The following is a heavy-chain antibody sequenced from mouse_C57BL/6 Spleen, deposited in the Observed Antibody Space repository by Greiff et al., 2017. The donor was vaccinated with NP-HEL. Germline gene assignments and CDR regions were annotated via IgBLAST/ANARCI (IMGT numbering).Heavy chain of an antibody. V-gene: IGHV14-4*01. CDR1: GFNIKDDY. CDR3: TITTVVDFDY. CDR2: IDPENGDT. Sequence: VQLKQSGAELVRPGASVKLSCTASGFNIKDDYMHWVKQRPEQGLEWIGWIDPENGDTEYASKFQGKATITADTTSNTAYLQLSSLTSEDTAVYYSTITTVVDFDYWGQGTTLTVSS. J-gene: IGHJ2*01. D-gene: IGHD1-1*01.